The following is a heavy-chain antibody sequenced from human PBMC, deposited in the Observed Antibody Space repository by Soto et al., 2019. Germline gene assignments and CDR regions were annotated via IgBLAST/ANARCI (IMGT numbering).Heavy chain of an antibody. CDR3: AAGGRLPPYY. Sequence: SETLSLTCAVYGGSFSGYYWTWIRQPPGTGLEWIGEINHSGSTNYNPSLKSRVTISVDRSKNQFSLKLSSVTAADTAVYYCAAGGRLPPYYWGKGTLVTDSS. CDR2: INHSGST. CDR1: GGSFSGYY. D-gene: IGHD5-12*01. V-gene: IGHV4-34*01. J-gene: IGHJ4*02.